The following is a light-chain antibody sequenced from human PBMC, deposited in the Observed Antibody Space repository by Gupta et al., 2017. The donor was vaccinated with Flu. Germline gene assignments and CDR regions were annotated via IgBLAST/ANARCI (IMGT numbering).Light chain of an antibody. J-gene: IGKJ1*01. CDR3: QQYALSPKT. Sequence: ETVTLSCRASQSLPSTYVAWYQQKPGQSPKLLIFGTSSRATGTPDRFSGGGSGTDFTLTISRLEPEDFAVYYCQQYALSPKTFGQGTKVEV. CDR2: GTS. V-gene: IGKV3-20*01. CDR1: QSLPSTY.